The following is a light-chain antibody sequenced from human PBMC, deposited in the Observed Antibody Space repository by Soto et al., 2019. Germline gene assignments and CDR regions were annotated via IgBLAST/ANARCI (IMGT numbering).Light chain of an antibody. CDR3: QQSYSTPVT. V-gene: IGKV1-39*01. CDR2: AAS. J-gene: IGKJ1*01. Sequence: DIQMTQSPSSLSASVGDRVTITCRASQSISSYLNWYQQKPGKAPKLLIYAASSLQSGVPSRFSGSGSGTDFTLTISRLQPEDFATYYCQQSYSTPVTFGQGTKVDLK. CDR1: QSISSY.